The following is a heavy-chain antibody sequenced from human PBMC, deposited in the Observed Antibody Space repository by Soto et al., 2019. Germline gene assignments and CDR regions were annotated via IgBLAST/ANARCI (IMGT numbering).Heavy chain of an antibody. CDR2: INHSGST. D-gene: IGHD2-15*01. V-gene: IGHV4-34*01. CDR1: GGSFSGYY. CDR3: ARDKGRSPLDY. Sequence: SETLSLTCAVYGGSFSGYYWTWIRQPPGTGLEWIGEINHSGSTNYNPSLKSRVTISVDTSKNQFSLKLTSVTAADTAVYYCARDKGRSPLDYWGQGTLVTVSS. J-gene: IGHJ4*02.